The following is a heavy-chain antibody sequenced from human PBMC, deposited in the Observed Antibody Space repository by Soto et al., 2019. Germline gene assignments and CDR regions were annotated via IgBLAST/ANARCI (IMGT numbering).Heavy chain of an antibody. Sequence: EVQLLDSGGGLVQPGGSLRLSCAASGFTFSGYALTWVRQAPGKGLEWVSAISGGGDATFYADSVKGRFTISRDNSKNPLYLQMHTLRAEDTAVYYCARKVSGSTGRPDLWYFDLWGRGTLVTVSS. CDR1: GFTFSGYA. V-gene: IGHV3-23*01. J-gene: IGHJ2*01. D-gene: IGHD3-10*01. CDR2: ISGGGDAT. CDR3: ARKVSGSTGRPDLWYFDL.